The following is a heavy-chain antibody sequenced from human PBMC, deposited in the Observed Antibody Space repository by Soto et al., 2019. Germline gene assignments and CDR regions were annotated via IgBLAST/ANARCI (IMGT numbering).Heavy chain of an antibody. J-gene: IGHJ2*01. CDR3: ARDIRSTLYKAFDL. Sequence: QVQLVESGGGVVQPGRSLRLSCAASGFTFSSYAMHWVRQAPGKGLEWVAVISYDGSNKYYADSVKGRFTISRDNSKNTLYLQMNSLRAEDTAVYYCARDIRSTLYKAFDLWGRGTLVTVSS. CDR1: GFTFSSYA. CDR2: ISYDGSNK. V-gene: IGHV3-30-3*01. D-gene: IGHD3-3*02.